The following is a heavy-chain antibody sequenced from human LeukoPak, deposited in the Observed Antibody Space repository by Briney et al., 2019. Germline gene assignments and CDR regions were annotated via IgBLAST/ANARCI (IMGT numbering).Heavy chain of an antibody. D-gene: IGHD1-26*01. CDR2: ISSTGGST. V-gene: IGHV3-23*01. CDR3: AKFSTVSSGSYYDFDY. CDR1: GLIFSSYG. J-gene: IGHJ4*02. Sequence: PGGSLRLSCATSGLIFSSYGMHWVRQAPGKGLEWVSAISSTGGSTYYADSVKGRFTISRDNSKNTLYLQVNSLRTEDTAVYYCAKFSTVSSGSYYDFDYWGQGTLVTVSS.